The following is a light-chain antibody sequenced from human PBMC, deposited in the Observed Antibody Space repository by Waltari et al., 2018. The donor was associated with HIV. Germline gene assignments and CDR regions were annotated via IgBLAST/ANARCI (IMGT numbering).Light chain of an antibody. CDR1: QSISSY. CDR3: QQSYSTPNT. V-gene: IGKV1-39*01. Sequence: DIQMTQSPYSLPASIGDRVTITCRASQSISSYLNWYQQKPGKAPKLLIYGASSLQSGVPSRFSGSGSGTDFTFTISSLQPEDFATYYCQQSYSTPNTFGQGTKLEIK. CDR2: GAS. J-gene: IGKJ2*01.